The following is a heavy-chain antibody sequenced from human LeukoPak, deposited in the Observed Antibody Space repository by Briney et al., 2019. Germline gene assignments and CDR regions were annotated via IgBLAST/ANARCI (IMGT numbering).Heavy chain of an antibody. CDR2: ISSSSSYI. J-gene: IGHJ4*02. CDR1: GFTFSSYS. D-gene: IGHD2-2*01. V-gene: IGHV3-21*01. CDR3: ARGAYCSSTSCYLGNDY. Sequence: GGSLRLSCAASGFTFSSYSMYWVREAPGKGLEWVSSISSSSSYIYYAHSVKGRFTISRDNAKNSLYLQMNSLRAEDTAVYYCARGAYCSSTSCYLGNDYWGQGTLVTVSS.